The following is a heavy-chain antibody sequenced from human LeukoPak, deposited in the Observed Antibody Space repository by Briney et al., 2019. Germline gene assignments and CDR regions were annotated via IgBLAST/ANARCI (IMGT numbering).Heavy chain of an antibody. Sequence: SETLSLTCAVYGGPFSGYYWSWLRQPPGKGLEWIGEINQSGSTIYNPSLKSRVSISLDTSKNQLSLQLSSVTAADTAVYYCARDLSLDHWGQGTLVTVSS. CDR1: GGPFSGYY. J-gene: IGHJ4*02. V-gene: IGHV4-34*01. CDR3: ARDLSLDH. D-gene: IGHD2/OR15-2a*01. CDR2: INQSGST.